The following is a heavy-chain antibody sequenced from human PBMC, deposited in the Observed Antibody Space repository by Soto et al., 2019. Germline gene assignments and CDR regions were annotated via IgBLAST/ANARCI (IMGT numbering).Heavy chain of an antibody. CDR2: IYTSGST. V-gene: IGHV4-4*07. CDR1: GGSISSYY. D-gene: IGHD3-10*01. J-gene: IGHJ6*02. CDR3: ARGXGFGELGGYYYYYGMDV. Sequence: SETLSLTCTVSGGSISSYYWSWIRQPAGKGLEWIGRIYTSGSTNYNPSLKSRVTMSVDTSKNQFSLKLSSVTAADTAVYYCARGXGFGELGGYYYYYGMDVWGQGTTVTVSS.